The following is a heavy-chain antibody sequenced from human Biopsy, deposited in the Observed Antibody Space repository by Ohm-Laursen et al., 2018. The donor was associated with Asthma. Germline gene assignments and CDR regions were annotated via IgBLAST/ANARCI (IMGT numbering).Heavy chain of an antibody. CDR3: ARAQDYYDSRGYYRSFDY. D-gene: IGHD3-22*01. V-gene: IGHV4-31*03. Sequence: SQTLSLTCPVSYGSITSGGYYWTWIRQHPGKGLEWIGFIYYSGSTYYNPFLKSRVSISIDTSKNQFSLKLSSVTAADTAVYYCARAQDYYDSRGYYRSFDYWGQGTLVTVSS. J-gene: IGHJ4*02. CDR1: YGSITSGGYY. CDR2: IYYSGST.